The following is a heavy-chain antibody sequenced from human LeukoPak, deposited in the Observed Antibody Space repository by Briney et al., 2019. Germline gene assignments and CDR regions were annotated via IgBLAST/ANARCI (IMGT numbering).Heavy chain of an antibody. CDR3: ARQDYDVLTGILNWFDP. J-gene: IGHJ5*02. Sequence: SETLSLTCTVSGGSISSYYWNWIRQPAGKGLEWIGSIYHNGITYYKPSLKSRLTISMDTSKNQFSVELNFVTVTDAAVYYCARQDYDVLTGILNWFDPWGQGTLVTVSS. V-gene: IGHV4-59*08. CDR1: GGSISSYY. D-gene: IGHD3-9*01. CDR2: IYHNGIT.